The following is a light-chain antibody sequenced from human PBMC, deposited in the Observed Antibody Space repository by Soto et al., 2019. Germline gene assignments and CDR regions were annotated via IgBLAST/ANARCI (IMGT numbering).Light chain of an antibody. Sequence: EIVLTQSPGTLSLSPGERVTLSCRASQSVNSTYLAWYQQKPGQAPRLLIYGASSRATGIPDRFSGSGSGTDFTLTISRLEPEDFAVYYCQQCGSSPLYTFGQGTKLEIK. CDR2: GAS. V-gene: IGKV3-20*01. CDR3: QQCGSSPLYT. CDR1: QSVNSTY. J-gene: IGKJ2*01.